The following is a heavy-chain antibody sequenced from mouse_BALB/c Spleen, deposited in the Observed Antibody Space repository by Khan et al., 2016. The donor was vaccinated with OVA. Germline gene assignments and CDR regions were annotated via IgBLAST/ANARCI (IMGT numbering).Heavy chain of an antibody. CDR2: VSTGGSYT. CDR1: GFTFSTYG. Sequence: EVELVESGGDLVKPGGSMKLSCAASGFTFSTYGMSWVRQTPDKRLEWVATVSTGGSYTYYPDSVKGRFTISRDNAKNTLYLQMSGLKSEDTAMVYCTRLAYYYDSEGLAYWGEGTLVTVSA. J-gene: IGHJ3*01. D-gene: IGHD1-1*01. CDR3: TRLAYYYDSEGLAY. V-gene: IGHV5-6*01.